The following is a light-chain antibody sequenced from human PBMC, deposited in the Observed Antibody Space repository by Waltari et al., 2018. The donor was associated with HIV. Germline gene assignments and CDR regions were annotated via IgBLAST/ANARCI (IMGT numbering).Light chain of an antibody. V-gene: IGKV3-20*01. J-gene: IGKJ1*01. CDR2: GAS. CDR3: QQYGTSPRT. Sequence: EIVLTQSPVTLSLSPGERATLSCRASQSVRNTYFAWYQQKPGQAPRLLIYGASSRATGIPDRFSGSGSGTDFTLTISGLEPEDVAVYYCQQYGTSPRTFGQGTKVEIK. CDR1: QSVRNTY.